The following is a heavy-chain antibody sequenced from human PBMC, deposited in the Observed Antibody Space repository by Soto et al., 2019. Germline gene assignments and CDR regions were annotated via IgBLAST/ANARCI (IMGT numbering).Heavy chain of an antibody. D-gene: IGHD6-19*01. V-gene: IGHV1-18*01. CDR1: GYTFTSYG. CDR3: ARRSPCHSSGWYGY. CDR2: ISAYNGNT. Sequence: QVQLVQSGAEVKKPGASVKVSCKASGYTFTSYGISWVRQAPGQGLEWMGWISAYNGNTNYAQKLQGRVTMTTDTATSRADRELGSLRSDDTPVYYGARRSPCHSSGWYGYWCPGTPVTVSS. J-gene: IGHJ4*02.